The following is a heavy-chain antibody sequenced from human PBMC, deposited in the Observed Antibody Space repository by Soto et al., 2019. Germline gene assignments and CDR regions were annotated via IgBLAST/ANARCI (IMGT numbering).Heavy chain of an antibody. CDR1: GYTFTSYA. CDR3: ARVVTMVRGVIGWFDP. D-gene: IGHD3-10*01. Sequence: ASVKVSCKASGYTFTSYAMHWVRQAPGQRLEWMGWINAGNGNTKYSQKFQGRVTITGDTSASTAYMELSSLRSEDTAVYYCARVVTMVRGVIGWFDPWGQGTLVTVSS. V-gene: IGHV1-3*01. J-gene: IGHJ5*02. CDR2: INAGNGNT.